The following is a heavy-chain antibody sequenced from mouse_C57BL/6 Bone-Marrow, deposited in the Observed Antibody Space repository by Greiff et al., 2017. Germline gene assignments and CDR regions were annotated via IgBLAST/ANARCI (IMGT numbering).Heavy chain of an antibody. CDR2: INPNNGGT. J-gene: IGHJ1*03. V-gene: IGHV1-26*01. Sequence: EVQLQQSGPELVKPGASVKISCKASGYTFTDYYMNWVKQSHGKSLEWIGDINPNNGGTSYNQKFKGKATLTVDKSSSTAYMELRSLTSEDSAVYYCARSGSIYYYGSSYVDWYFDVWGTGTTVTVSS. CDR3: ARSGSIYYYGSSYVDWYFDV. CDR1: GYTFTDYY. D-gene: IGHD1-1*01.